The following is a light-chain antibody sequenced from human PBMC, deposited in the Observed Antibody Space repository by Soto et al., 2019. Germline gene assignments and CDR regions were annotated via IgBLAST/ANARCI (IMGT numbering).Light chain of an antibody. CDR1: SSYIGGHDF. CDR2: EVN. J-gene: IGLJ1*01. Sequence: QSALTQPASVSGSPGQSITISCTGTSSYIGGHDFLSWYQQHPGKAPNLIICEVNNRPSGVSNRFSASKSGNTASLTISGLQTEDEADYYCMSYRSGDTLVFGTGTKLTVL. CDR3: MSYRSGDTLV. V-gene: IGLV2-14*01.